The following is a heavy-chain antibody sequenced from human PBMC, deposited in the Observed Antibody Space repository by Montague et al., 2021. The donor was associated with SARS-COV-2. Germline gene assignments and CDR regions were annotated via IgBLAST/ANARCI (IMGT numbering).Heavy chain of an antibody. Sequence: CAISGDSVSSNSAAWNWNRQSSSSGPEWLRMTYYRSKWYNDYAVSVKSRITINPDTSKNQFSLQLNSVTPEDTAVYYCARGLWFGELLKRYYYYGMDVWGQGTTVTVSS. V-gene: IGHV6-1*01. CDR3: ARGLWFGELLKRYYYYGMDV. J-gene: IGHJ6*02. CDR1: GDSVSSNSAA. CDR2: TYYRSKWYN. D-gene: IGHD3-10*01.